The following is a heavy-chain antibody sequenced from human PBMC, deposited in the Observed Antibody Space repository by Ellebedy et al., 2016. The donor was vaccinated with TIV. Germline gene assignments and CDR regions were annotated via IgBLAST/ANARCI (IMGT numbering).Heavy chain of an antibody. V-gene: IGHV3-13*01. Sequence: GGSLRLXXAASGFTFSSYDMHWVRQTTGEGLEWVSAIGTGFDTYYPDSVKGRFTISRENARNSLYLLMNSLRAGDTAVYYCARESRSPTFGYFDLWGRGILVTVSS. CDR1: GFTFSSYD. CDR3: ARESRSPTFGYFDL. D-gene: IGHD3-10*02. J-gene: IGHJ2*01. CDR2: IGTGFDT.